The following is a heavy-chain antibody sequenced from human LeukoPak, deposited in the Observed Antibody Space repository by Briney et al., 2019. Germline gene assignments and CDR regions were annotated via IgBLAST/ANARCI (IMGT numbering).Heavy chain of an antibody. V-gene: IGHV3-74*01. CDR1: GFTFSNYW. Sequence: AGGSLRLSCAASGFTFSNYWMHWVRQVPGKGLVWVSRINTDSSITDYGDSVKGRFTISRDNAKNTLYLQMNSLRAEDTAVYYCTRDLGYCTSTRCYGGWFDPWGQGTLVTVSS. J-gene: IGHJ5*02. CDR3: TRDLGYCTSTRCYGGWFDP. D-gene: IGHD2-2*01. CDR2: INTDSSIT.